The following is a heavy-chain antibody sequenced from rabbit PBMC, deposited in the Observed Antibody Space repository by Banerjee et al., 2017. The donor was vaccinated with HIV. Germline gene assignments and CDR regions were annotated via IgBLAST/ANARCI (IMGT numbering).Heavy chain of an antibody. CDR1: GFSFSSSYW. D-gene: IGHD2-1*01. V-gene: IGHV1S45*01. CDR2: IYGGTSGPT. Sequence: QEQLVESGGGLVQPEGSLTLTCTASGFSFSSSYWIYWVRQAPGKGLEWIACIYGGTSGPTYYASWAKGRFTISSHNAQNTLYLQLNSLTAADTATYFCSYDDYGGQGENYFNLWGQGTLVTVS. CDR3: SYDDYGGQGENYFNL. J-gene: IGHJ4*01.